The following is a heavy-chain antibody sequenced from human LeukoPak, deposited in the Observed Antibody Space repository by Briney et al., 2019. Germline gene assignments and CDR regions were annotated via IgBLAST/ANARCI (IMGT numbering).Heavy chain of an antibody. J-gene: IGHJ4*02. D-gene: IGHD1-14*01. CDR2: ISYDGSNK. V-gene: IGHV3-30*03. CDR1: GFTFSSYG. Sequence: GRSLRLSCAASGFTFSSYGMHWVRQAPGKGLEWVAVISYDGSNKYYADSVKGRFTISRDNSKNTLYLQMNSLRAEDTAVYYCARRGIWHLDYWGQGTLVTVSS. CDR3: ARRGIWHLDY.